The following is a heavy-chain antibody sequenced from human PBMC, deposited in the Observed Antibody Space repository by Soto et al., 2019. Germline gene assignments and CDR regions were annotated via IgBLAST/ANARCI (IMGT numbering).Heavy chain of an antibody. CDR1: GGSISSGGYY. CDR2: TYYSGST. V-gene: IGHV4-31*03. D-gene: IGHD3-3*01. J-gene: IGHJ4*02. CDR3: ARGKDDYDFWSGYYTPFGY. Sequence: QVQLQESGPGLVKPSQTLSLTCTVSGGSISSGGYYWSWIRQHPGKGLEWIGYTYYSGSTYYNPSLKSRVTISVDTSKNQFSLKLSSVTAADTAVYYCARGKDDYDFWSGYYTPFGYWGQGTLVTVSS.